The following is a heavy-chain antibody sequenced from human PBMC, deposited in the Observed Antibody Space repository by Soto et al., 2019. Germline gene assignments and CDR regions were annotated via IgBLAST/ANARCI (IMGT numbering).Heavy chain of an antibody. CDR1: GFTFSDYY. CDR2: ISSSGSTI. V-gene: IGHV3-11*01. D-gene: IGHD2-2*01. Sequence: QVQLVESGGGLVKPGGSLRLSCAASGFTFSDYYMSWIRQAPGKGLEWVSYISSSGSTIYYADSVKGRFTISRDNAKNSLYLQMNSLRAEDTAVYYCARDRYSYCRSTSCEIYYYYYYMDVWGKGTTVTVSS. J-gene: IGHJ6*03. CDR3: ARDRYSYCRSTSCEIYYYYYYMDV.